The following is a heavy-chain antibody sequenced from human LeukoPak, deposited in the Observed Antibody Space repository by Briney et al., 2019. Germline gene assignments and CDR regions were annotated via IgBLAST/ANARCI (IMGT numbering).Heavy chain of an antibody. J-gene: IGHJ4*02. V-gene: IGHV1-18*01. Sequence: ASVKVSCKASGYTFSSYGVTWVRQAPGQGLEWMGWISGDSDSTNSAQKFQDKVTMTTDTSTNTAYLELRSLTSDDTAIYYCARGRIYYDGSGHYYPDYWGQGTLLTVSS. CDR1: GYTFSSYG. CDR2: ISGDSDST. CDR3: ARGRIYYDGSGHYYPDY. D-gene: IGHD3-22*01.